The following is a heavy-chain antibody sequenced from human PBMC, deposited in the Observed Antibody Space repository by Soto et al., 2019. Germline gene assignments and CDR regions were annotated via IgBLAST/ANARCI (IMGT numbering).Heavy chain of an antibody. CDR2: IDYRGST. D-gene: IGHD3-10*01. CDR1: GGSTSTDY. V-gene: IGHV4-59*01. CDR3: GCGERSRGGYGMSV. Sequence: QVQLQESGPGLVKPSETLSLTCTVSGGSTSTDYWSWIRQPPGKRLAYLGFIDYRGSTSYNPSLETRAPLAPDPTGSRSTRRSCSLSGQVTAVSYSGCGERSRGGYGMSVRG. J-gene: IGHJ6*02.